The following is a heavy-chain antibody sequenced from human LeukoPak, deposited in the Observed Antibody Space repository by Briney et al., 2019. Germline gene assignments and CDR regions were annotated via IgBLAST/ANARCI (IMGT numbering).Heavy chain of an antibody. CDR3: ARELPLTIFGVANGMDV. CDR2: FKSSSYI. Sequence: GGSLRLSCAASGFVFSSYDRNWVRQAPGKGLEWVSCFKSSSYIYYADSVRGRFTISRDNAKNSLYLQMNSLRAEDTAVYYCARELPLTIFGVANGMDVWGQGTTVIVSS. CDR1: GFVFSSYD. D-gene: IGHD3-3*01. J-gene: IGHJ6*02. V-gene: IGHV3-21*01.